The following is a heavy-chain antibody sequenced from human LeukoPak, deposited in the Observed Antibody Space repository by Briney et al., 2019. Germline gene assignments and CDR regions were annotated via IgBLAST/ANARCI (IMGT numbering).Heavy chain of an antibody. CDR1: GFRFNSYG. Sequence: GGSLRLSCAASGFRFNSYGMHWVRQAPGKGLEWVAVISYDGSNKYYTDSVKGRFTISRDNSKNTVYLQMSSLRAEDTAVYYCARYYDSSGYYGADDAFDIWGQGTMVTVSS. CDR2: ISYDGSNK. J-gene: IGHJ3*02. V-gene: IGHV3-30*03. CDR3: ARYYDSSGYYGADDAFDI. D-gene: IGHD3-22*01.